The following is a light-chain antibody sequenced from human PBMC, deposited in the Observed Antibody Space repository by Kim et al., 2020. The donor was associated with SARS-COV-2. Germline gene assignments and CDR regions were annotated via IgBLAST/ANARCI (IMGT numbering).Light chain of an antibody. V-gene: IGKV1-5*03. CDR3: QQYNSYSWT. CDR2: QAS. J-gene: IGKJ1*01. CDR1: QSISSW. Sequence: DIQMTQSPSTLSASVGDRVTITCRASQSISSWLAWYQQKPGKAPKLLIYQASSLESGVLSRFSGSGSGTEFTLTISSLQPDDFATYYCQQYNSYSWTFGQGTKVEIK.